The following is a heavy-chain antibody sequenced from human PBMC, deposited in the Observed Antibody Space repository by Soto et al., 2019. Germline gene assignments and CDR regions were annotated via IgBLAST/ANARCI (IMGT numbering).Heavy chain of an antibody. CDR1: GGSISSGDYY. D-gene: IGHD3-10*01. V-gene: IGHV4-30-4*01. CDR2: IYYSGST. Sequence: KPSETLSLTCTVSGGSISSGDYYWSWIRQPPGKGLEWIGYIYYSGSTYYNPSLKSRVTISVDTSKNQFSLKLSSVTAADTAVYYCARVMAYKVRGVIYPEVIWFDPWGQGTLVTVSS. CDR3: ARVMAYKVRGVIYPEVIWFDP. J-gene: IGHJ5*02.